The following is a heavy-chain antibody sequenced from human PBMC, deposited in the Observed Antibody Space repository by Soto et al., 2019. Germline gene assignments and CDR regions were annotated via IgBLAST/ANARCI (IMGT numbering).Heavy chain of an antibody. CDR1: GYSFTSYW. D-gene: IGHD2-15*01. CDR2: IDPSDSYT. Sequence: PGESLKISCKGSGYSFTSYWISWVRQMPGKGLEWMGRIDPSDSYTNYSPSFQGHVTISADKSISTAYLQWSSLEASDTAMYYCARHQVVAAPGFDYWGQGTLVTVYS. V-gene: IGHV5-10-1*01. J-gene: IGHJ4*02. CDR3: ARHQVVAAPGFDY.